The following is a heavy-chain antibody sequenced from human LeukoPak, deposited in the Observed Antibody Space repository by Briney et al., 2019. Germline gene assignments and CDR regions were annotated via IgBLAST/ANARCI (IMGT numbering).Heavy chain of an antibody. V-gene: IGHV4-30-2*01. CDR3: ARDSGYDYSFDY. CDR2: IYHSGST. D-gene: IGHD5-12*01. Sequence: SETLSLTCAVYGGSFSGYYWSWIRQPPGKGLEWIGYIYHSGSTYYNPSLKSRVTISVDRSKNQFSLKLSSVTAADTAVYYCARDSGYDYSFDYWGQGTLVTVSS. J-gene: IGHJ4*02. CDR1: GGSFSGYY.